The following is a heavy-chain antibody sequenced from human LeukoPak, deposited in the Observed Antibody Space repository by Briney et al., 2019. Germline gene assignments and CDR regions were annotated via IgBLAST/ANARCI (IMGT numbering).Heavy chain of an antibody. Sequence: SETLSLTCTVSGGSISSSTYYWGWIRQPPGKGLEWIGSIYYSGSTNYNPSLKSRVTISVDTSKNQFSLKLSSVTAADTAVYYCARGNFLVVPAAMSYYYMDVWGKGTTVTVSS. D-gene: IGHD2-2*01. J-gene: IGHJ6*03. CDR1: GGSISSSTYY. CDR3: ARGNFLVVPAAMSYYYMDV. CDR2: IYYSGST. V-gene: IGHV4-39*07.